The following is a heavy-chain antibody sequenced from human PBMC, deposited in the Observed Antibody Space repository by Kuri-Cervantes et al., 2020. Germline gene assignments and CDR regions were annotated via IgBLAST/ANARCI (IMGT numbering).Heavy chain of an antibody. CDR1: GFTFSSYW. V-gene: IGHV3-74*01. J-gene: IGHJ4*02. D-gene: IGHD1-1*01. CDR3: ARTLATRGYYFDY. Sequence: GESLKISCAASGFTFSSYWMHWVRQAPGKGLVWVSRINSDGSSTSYADSVKGRFTISRDNAKNTLYLQMNSLRAEDTAVYYCARTLATRGYYFDYWGQGTLVTVSS. CDR2: INSDGSST.